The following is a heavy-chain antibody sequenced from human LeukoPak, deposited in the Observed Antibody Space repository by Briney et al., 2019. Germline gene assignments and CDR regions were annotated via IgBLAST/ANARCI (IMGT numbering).Heavy chain of an antibody. J-gene: IGHJ4*02. V-gene: IGHV3-23*01. CDR1: GFTFSIYA. D-gene: IGHD2/OR15-2a*01. CDR3: AKDEPLLRH. CDR2: IGGSGGYT. Sequence: PGGSLRLSCAASGFTFSIYAMSWVRQAPGKGLEWVSAIGGSGGYTYYADSVRGRFTISRDNSKNTLSLQMNSLRAEDTAVYYCAKDEPLLRHWGQGTLVTVSS.